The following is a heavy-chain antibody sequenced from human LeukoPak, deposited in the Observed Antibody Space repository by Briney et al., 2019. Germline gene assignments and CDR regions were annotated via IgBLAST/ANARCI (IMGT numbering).Heavy chain of an antibody. J-gene: IGHJ4*02. CDR3: AREGSSAWHIDF. CDR2: IAGSGSSR. D-gene: IGHD3-10*01. V-gene: IGHV3-48*03. CDR1: GFTFRRYD. Sequence: GGSLRPSCVASGFTFRRYDMNWVRQAPGKGLEWVSYIAGSGSSRDYADSVKGRFTISRDNAKNSLFLQMNSLRVEDTAVYYCAREGSSAWHIDFWGQGTLVTVSS.